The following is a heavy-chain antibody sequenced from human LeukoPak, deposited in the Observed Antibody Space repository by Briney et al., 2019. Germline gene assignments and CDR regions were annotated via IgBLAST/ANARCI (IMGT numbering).Heavy chain of an antibody. CDR1: GFTFSSYA. Sequence: GGSLRLSCAASGFTFSSYAMSWVRQAPGKGLEWVSAISGSGGSTYYADSVKGRFTISRDNSKNTLYLQMNSLRAEDTAVYYCARDPLGYCSGGSCAGGYYFDYWGQGTLVTVSS. CDR2: ISGSGGST. V-gene: IGHV3-23*01. D-gene: IGHD2-15*01. CDR3: ARDPLGYCSGGSCAGGYYFDY. J-gene: IGHJ4*02.